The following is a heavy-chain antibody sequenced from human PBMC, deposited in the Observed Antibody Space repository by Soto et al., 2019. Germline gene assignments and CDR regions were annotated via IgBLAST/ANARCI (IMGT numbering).Heavy chain of an antibody. Sequence: GGSLRLSCAASGFTFSSYGMHWVRQTPDKGLEWVAVISHDGKQKYYAEFAKGRFTISKDNARNTLHLQMNSLRPEDTAFFYCVKATLPTAIKFGVDSWGQGTLVTVSS. CDR3: VKATLPTAIKFGVDS. CDR2: ISHDGKQK. D-gene: IGHD2-2*01. CDR1: GFTFSSYG. V-gene: IGHV3-30*18. J-gene: IGHJ5*01.